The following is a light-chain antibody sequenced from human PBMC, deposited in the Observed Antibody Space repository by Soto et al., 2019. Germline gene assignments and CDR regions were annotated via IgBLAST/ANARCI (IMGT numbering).Light chain of an antibody. Sequence: EIVLTQSPGTLSLSPGGRATLSCRASQSVSNNYLAWYQQKPGQAPRLLIYAASIRATGIPDRFSGGGSGTDFTLTISRLQPEDFAVYYCHQYGTSPWTFGQGTKVDIK. J-gene: IGKJ1*01. CDR3: HQYGTSPWT. V-gene: IGKV3-20*01. CDR2: AAS. CDR1: QSVSNNY.